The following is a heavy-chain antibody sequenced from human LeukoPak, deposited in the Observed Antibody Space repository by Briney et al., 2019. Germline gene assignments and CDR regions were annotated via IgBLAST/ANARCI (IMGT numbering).Heavy chain of an antibody. CDR1: GGSVNVGSYY. V-gene: IGHV4-61*09. Sequence: PSQTLSLTCTVSGGSVNVGSYYWTSIRQPAGKGLEWIGHFYTSGSAKYNPSLMSRVTILVDTSKNQFSLKLNSVTAADTAVYYCARDLGYSASYWGQGTLVTVSS. CDR2: FYTSGSA. D-gene: IGHD3-22*01. J-gene: IGHJ4*02. CDR3: ARDLGYSASY.